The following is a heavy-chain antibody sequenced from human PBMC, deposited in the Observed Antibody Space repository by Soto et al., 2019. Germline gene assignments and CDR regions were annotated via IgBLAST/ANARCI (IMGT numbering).Heavy chain of an antibody. Sequence: SETLSLTCTVSGGSISSYYWSWIRQPPGKGLEWIGYIYYSGSTNYNPSLKSRVTISVDTSKNQFSLKLSSVTAADTAVYYCALTTVGGYYFDYWGQGTLVTVSS. CDR1: GGSISSYY. CDR3: ALTTVGGYYFDY. J-gene: IGHJ4*02. CDR2: IYYSGST. V-gene: IGHV4-59*01. D-gene: IGHD4-4*01.